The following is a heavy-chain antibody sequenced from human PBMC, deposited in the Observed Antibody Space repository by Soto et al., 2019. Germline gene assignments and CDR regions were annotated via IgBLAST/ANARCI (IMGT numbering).Heavy chain of an antibody. CDR1: GATLNSGDVD. CDR2: IYVTGAV. Sequence: PSETLSLTCAVSGATLNSGDVDWSWVRQVPGKGLEWIGHIYVTGAVDYNPSLRDRITISQDTSERQFSLNLRLVTAADTAVYYCARLRMSTNNYKWFDPWGQGTLVTVSS. D-gene: IGHD1-20*01. CDR3: ARLRMSTNNYKWFDP. J-gene: IGHJ5*02. V-gene: IGHV4-31*11.